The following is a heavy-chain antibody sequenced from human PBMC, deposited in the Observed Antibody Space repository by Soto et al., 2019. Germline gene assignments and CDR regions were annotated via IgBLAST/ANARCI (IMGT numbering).Heavy chain of an antibody. J-gene: IGHJ4*02. CDR1: GYTFTSYG. CDR3: ARVVDYDFWSGYFLRYFDY. Sequence: QVQLVQSGAEVKKPGASVKVSCKASGYTFTSYGIIWVRQAPGQGLEWMGWISAYNGNTNYAQKLQGRVTMTTDTSTSTAYMELRSLRSDDTAVYYCARVVDYDFWSGYFLRYFDYWGQGTLVTVSS. CDR2: ISAYNGNT. D-gene: IGHD3-3*01. V-gene: IGHV1-18*01.